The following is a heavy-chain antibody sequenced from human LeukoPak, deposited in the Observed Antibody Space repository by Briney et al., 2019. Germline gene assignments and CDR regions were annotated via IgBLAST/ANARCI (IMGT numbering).Heavy chain of an antibody. CDR3: AREEGVRGVPSPMDV. CDR2: IIPIFGTA. V-gene: IGHV1-69*05. CDR1: GGTFTSYA. J-gene: IGHJ6*04. D-gene: IGHD3-10*01. Sequence: SVKVSCKASGGTFTSYAISWVRQAPGQGLEWMGRIIPIFGTANYAQTFQGRVTITTDESTSTAYLELSSLRSEDTAVYYCAREEGVRGVPSPMDVWGKGTTVTVSS.